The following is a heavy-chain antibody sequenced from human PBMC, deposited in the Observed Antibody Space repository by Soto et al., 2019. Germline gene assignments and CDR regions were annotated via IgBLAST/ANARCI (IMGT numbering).Heavy chain of an antibody. Sequence: EVQLVESGGGLVKPGGSLRLSCAASGFTFSSYSMNWVRQAPGKGLEWVSSISSSSSYIYYADSVKGRFTISRDNAKKSHYLQMNSLRAEDTAVYYCARDLAGSYDFWSGYYTGIDYFDYWGQGTLVTVSS. J-gene: IGHJ4*02. D-gene: IGHD3-3*01. V-gene: IGHV3-21*01. CDR1: GFTFSSYS. CDR3: ARDLAGSYDFWSGYYTGIDYFDY. CDR2: ISSSSSYI.